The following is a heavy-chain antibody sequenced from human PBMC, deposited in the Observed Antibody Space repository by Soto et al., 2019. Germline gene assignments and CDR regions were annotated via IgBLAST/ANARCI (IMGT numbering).Heavy chain of an antibody. V-gene: IGHV3-23*01. J-gene: IGHJ4*02. Sequence: EVQLLESGGVLVQPGGSLRLSCAASGFTFSNYVMSWVRQAPGKGLEWVSAINSNSASTYYTDCVKGRFTISRDNSKNTLYLQMNSLRADDTAMYYCAKGSTATRPYFFDYWGRGTLVTVSS. CDR1: GFTFSNYV. D-gene: IGHD1-1*01. CDR2: INSNSAST. CDR3: AKGSTATRPYFFDY.